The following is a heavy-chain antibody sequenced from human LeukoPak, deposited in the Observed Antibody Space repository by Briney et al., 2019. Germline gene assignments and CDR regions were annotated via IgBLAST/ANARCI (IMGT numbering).Heavy chain of an antibody. J-gene: IGHJ5*02. CDR3: ARAKGEWLVGYCWFDP. CDR1: GFTFSNHA. V-gene: IGHV3-11*01. CDR2: LGGSGVPT. D-gene: IGHD6-19*01. Sequence: GGSLRLSCVASGFTFSNHALTWVRQAPGKGLEWVSNLGGSGVPTNYANSVKGRFTISRDNAKNSLYLQMNSLRAEDTAVCYCARAKGEWLVGYCWFDPWGQGTLVTVSS.